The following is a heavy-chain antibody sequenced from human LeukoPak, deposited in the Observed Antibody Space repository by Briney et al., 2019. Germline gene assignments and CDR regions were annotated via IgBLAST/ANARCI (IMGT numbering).Heavy chain of an antibody. CDR1: GFTVSSNY. D-gene: IGHD6-19*01. CDR3: AREGIAVAGTSMDY. Sequence: GGSLRLSCAASGFTVSSNYMSWVRQAPGKGLEWVSVIYSGGSTYYADSVKGRSTISRDNSKNTLYLQMNSLRAEDTAVYYCAREGIAVAGTSMDYWGQGTLVTVSS. V-gene: IGHV3-53*01. J-gene: IGHJ4*02. CDR2: IYSGGST.